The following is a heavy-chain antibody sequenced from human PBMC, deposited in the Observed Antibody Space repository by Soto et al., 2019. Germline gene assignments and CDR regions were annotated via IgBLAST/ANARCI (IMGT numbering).Heavy chain of an antibody. CDR3: AVTMVRGVIGYYYYGMDV. V-gene: IGHV1-69*01. CDR2: IIPIFGTA. D-gene: IGHD3-10*01. CDR1: GGTFSSYA. J-gene: IGHJ6*02. Sequence: QVQLVQSGAEVKKPGSSVKVSCKASGGTFSSYAISWVRQAPGQGLEWMGGIIPIFGTANYAQKFQGRVTITADESTSTAYMELSSLRSEDTAVYYCAVTMVRGVIGYYYYGMDVWGQGPTVPVSS.